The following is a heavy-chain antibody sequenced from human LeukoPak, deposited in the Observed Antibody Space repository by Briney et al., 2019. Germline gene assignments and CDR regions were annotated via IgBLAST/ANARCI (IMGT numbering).Heavy chain of an antibody. Sequence: PGGSLRLSCAASGFTFSSYDMNWVRQAPGKGLEWVSFISGSGGSIHYGDSVKGRFTISRDNAKNSLYLQMNSLRDEDTAIYYCARDMYYGSGSFDYWGQGTLVTVSS. CDR3: ARDMYYGSGSFDY. D-gene: IGHD3-10*01. CDR2: ISGSGGSI. V-gene: IGHV3-48*03. CDR1: GFTFSSYD. J-gene: IGHJ4*02.